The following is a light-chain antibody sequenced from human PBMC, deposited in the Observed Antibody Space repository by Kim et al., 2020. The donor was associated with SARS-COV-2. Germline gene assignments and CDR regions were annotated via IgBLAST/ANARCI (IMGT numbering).Light chain of an antibody. CDR1: QSVSNNY. V-gene: IGKV3-20*01. Sequence: EIVLTQSPGTLSLSPGERATLSCRASQSVSNNYLAWYQQKPGQAPRLLIYGASTRATGIPDRFSGSGSGTDFTLTINRLEPEDFAVYYWQQYGSSPYTFGQGTKLEI. J-gene: IGKJ2*01. CDR3: QQYGSSPYT. CDR2: GAS.